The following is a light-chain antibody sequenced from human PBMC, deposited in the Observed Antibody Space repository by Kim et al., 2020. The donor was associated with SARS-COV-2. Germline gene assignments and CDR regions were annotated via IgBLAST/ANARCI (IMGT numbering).Light chain of an antibody. J-gene: IGKJ4*01. Sequence: ASGGGRVPIICRASQGISNSLAWYQQKPGKVPKLLLYDGSTLQSGVPSRFSGSGSETDFALTISSLQPEDVATYYCQNHNGAPLTFGGGTKVDIK. V-gene: IGKV1-27*01. CDR3: QNHNGAPLT. CDR1: QGISNS. CDR2: DGS.